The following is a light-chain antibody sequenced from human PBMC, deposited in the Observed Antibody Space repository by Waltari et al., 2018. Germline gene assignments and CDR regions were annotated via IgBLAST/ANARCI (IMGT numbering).Light chain of an antibody. V-gene: IGLV3-21*04. CDR1: NLGGKS. CDR3: QVWDSSRDHVV. J-gene: IGLJ3*02. CDR2: SDS. Sequence: SYVLTQPPSVSVAPGETAGITCRGANLGGKSVHWYQQKPGQAPVLAIYSDSDRPSDIPARFSGSNSGNRATLTISRVEAGDEADYYCQVWDSSRDHVVFGGGTKLTVL.